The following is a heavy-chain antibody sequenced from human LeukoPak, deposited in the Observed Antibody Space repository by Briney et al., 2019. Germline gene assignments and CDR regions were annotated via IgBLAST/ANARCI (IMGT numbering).Heavy chain of an antibody. CDR2: ISGSGDNT. CDR1: GLTFSSYA. D-gene: IGHD3-16*01. V-gene: IGHV3-23*01. Sequence: PGGSLRLSCAAPGLTFSSYAMTWVRQAPGKGLEWVSTISGSGDNTHYADSVQGRLTISRDNTKSTLYLQMNSLRAEDTAVYYCGGAKFYYYGMDVWGLGTTVIVYS. J-gene: IGHJ6*02. CDR3: GGAKFYYYGMDV.